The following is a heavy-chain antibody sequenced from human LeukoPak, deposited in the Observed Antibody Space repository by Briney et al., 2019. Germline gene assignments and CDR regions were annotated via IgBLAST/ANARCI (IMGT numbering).Heavy chain of an antibody. CDR3: ARGYDSSGYYRYYYMDV. Sequence: SGTLSLTCAVSGGSISSSNWWSWVRQPPGKGLEWIGEIYQSGSTNYNPSLKSRVTMSVDKSKNQFSLKLSSVTAADTAVYYCARGYDSSGYYRYYYMDVWGKGTTVTVS. CDR2: IYQSGST. V-gene: IGHV4-4*02. J-gene: IGHJ6*03. D-gene: IGHD3-22*01. CDR1: GGSISSSNW.